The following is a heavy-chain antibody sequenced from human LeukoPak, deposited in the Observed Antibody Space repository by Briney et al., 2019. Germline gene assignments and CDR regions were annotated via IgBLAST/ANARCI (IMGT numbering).Heavy chain of an antibody. V-gene: IGHV4-38-2*01. CDR1: GYSISNGYY. CDR2: LYHSDSA. CDR3: ARQHDSYYYYYIDV. J-gene: IGHJ6*03. Sequence: SETLSLTCAVSGYSISNGYYWVWIRQPPGRGLEWIGSLYHSDSAYYNTSLRSRVSMSVDTSKNQFSLTLSFVTAADTAVYYCARQHDSYYYYYIDVWGSWTTVTVSS.